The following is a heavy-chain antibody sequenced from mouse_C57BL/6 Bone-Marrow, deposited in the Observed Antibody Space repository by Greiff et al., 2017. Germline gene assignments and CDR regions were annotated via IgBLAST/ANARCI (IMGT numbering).Heavy chain of an antibody. CDR3: ARYHVHWYFDV. J-gene: IGHJ1*03. V-gene: IGHV5-17*01. CDR2: ISSGSSTI. Sequence: EVKLVESGGGLVKPGGSLKLSCAASGFTFSDYGMHWVRQAPEKGLEWVAYISSGSSTIYYADTVKGRFTISRDNANNTLFLQLTSLRSEDTAVYYCARYHVHWYFDVWGTGTTVTVSS. CDR1: GFTFSDYG.